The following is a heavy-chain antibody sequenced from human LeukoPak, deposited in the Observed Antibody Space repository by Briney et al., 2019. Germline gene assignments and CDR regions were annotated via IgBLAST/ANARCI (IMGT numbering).Heavy chain of an antibody. D-gene: IGHD4-17*01. CDR2: ISYDGSNK. CDR1: GFTFSSYA. J-gene: IGHJ4*02. CDR3: ARDLLRGTVTTGYFDY. V-gene: IGHV3-30-3*01. Sequence: PGRSLRLSCAASGFTFSSYAMHWVRQAPGKGLEWVAVISYDGSNKYYADSVKGRFTISRDNSKNTLYLRMNSLRAEDTAVYYCARDLLRGTVTTGYFDYWGQGTLVTVSS.